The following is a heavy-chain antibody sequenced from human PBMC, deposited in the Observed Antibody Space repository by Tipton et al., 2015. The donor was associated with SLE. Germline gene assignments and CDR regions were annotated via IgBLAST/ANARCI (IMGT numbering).Heavy chain of an antibody. Sequence: TLSLTCSVSGDSLSSNNYYWGWIRQSPAQGLEWIGTIHYAGGTYYNPSLRSRLTISVDTSKNQFSLKLTSVTAADTAVYFCATSRPWGVITQYFHHWGQGTVVIVSS. CDR3: ATSRPWGVITQYFHH. D-gene: IGHD3-10*01. J-gene: IGHJ1*01. CDR1: GDSLSSNNYY. CDR2: IHYAGGT. V-gene: IGHV4-39*07.